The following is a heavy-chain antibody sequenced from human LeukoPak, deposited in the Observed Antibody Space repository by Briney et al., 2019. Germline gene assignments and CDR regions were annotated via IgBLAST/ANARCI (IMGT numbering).Heavy chain of an antibody. D-gene: IGHD1-26*01. CDR2: ISGSGGSI. CDR3: AKVWGSYSTGYFDY. CDR1: RFTFSSYA. V-gene: IGHV3-23*01. J-gene: IGHJ4*02. Sequence: PGGSLRLSCAASRFTFSSYAMNWVRQGPGKGLGWVSAISGSGGSIYYTDSVKGRFTISRDNSKNTLFLQMNSLRAEDTAVYYCAKVWGSYSTGYFDYWGQGTLVTVSS.